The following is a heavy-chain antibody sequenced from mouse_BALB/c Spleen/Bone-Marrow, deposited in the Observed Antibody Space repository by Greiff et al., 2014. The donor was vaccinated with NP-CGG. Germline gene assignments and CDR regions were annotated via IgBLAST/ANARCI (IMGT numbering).Heavy chain of an antibody. V-gene: IGHV1S127*01. CDR2: IDPSNSET. J-gene: IGHJ4*01. CDR3: ARNYRYPRPYAMDY. CDR1: GYTFTSYW. Sequence: VKLMESGPELVRPGASVKMSCKASGYTFTSYWMHWVKQRPGQGLEWIGMIDPSNSETRLNQKFKDKATLNVDKSSNTAYMQLSSLTSEDFAVYYCARNYRYPRPYAMDYWGQGTSVTVSS. D-gene: IGHD2-14*01.